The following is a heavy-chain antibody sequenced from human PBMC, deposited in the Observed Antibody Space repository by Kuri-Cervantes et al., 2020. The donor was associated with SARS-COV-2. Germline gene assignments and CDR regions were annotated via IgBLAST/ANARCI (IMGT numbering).Heavy chain of an antibody. V-gene: IGHV4-34*01. CDR1: GGSFSGYY. CDR2: INHSGST. J-gene: IGHJ3*02. Sequence: GSLRLSCAVYGGSFSGYYWSWIRQPPGKGLEWIGEINHSGSTNYNPSLKSRVTISVDTSKNQFSLKLSSVTAADTAVYYCARDRMESLLWFGVVGAFDIWGQGTMVTVSS. D-gene: IGHD3-10*01. CDR3: ARDRMESLLWFGVVGAFDI.